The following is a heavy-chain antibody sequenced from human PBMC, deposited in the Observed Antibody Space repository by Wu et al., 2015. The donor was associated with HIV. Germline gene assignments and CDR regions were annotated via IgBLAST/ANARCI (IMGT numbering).Heavy chain of an antibody. CDR2: GGT. CDR3: VSSAGTSYYFDY. J-gene: IGHJ4*02. Sequence: GGTNYAQKFQGRVTMTRDTSISTAYMELSRLRSADTAVYYCVSSAGTSYYFDYWGQGTLVTVSS. D-gene: IGHD2-2*01. V-gene: IGHV1-2*02.